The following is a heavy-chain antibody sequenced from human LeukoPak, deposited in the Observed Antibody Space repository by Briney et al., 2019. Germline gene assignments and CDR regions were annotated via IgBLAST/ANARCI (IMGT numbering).Heavy chain of an antibody. CDR1: XXXXXXXX. J-gene: IGHJ6*02. CDR2: ISGNSGSL. CDR3: AKADTTVADGMDV. Sequence: FXXLSCAASXXXXXXXXMHXVXQAPXXGXXXXSGISGNSGSLGYADSVKGRFTISRDNAKNFLYLQMNSLRAEDTALYYCAKADTTVADGMDVWGQGTTVTVSS. V-gene: IGHV3-9*01. D-gene: IGHD4-23*01.